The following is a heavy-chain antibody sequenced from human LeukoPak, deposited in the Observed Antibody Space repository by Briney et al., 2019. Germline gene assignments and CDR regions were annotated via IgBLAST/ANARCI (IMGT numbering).Heavy chain of an antibody. Sequence: SQTLSLTCTVSGGSISSGSYFWSWIRQPAGKGLEWIGRINTSGSTNYNPSLKSRVTMSVDTSENQFSLKLSSVTAADTAIYYCARIGVSSGPLDPWGQGTLVTVSS. J-gene: IGHJ5*02. CDR1: GGSISSGSYF. V-gene: IGHV4-61*02. D-gene: IGHD6-25*01. CDR2: INTSGST. CDR3: ARIGVSSGPLDP.